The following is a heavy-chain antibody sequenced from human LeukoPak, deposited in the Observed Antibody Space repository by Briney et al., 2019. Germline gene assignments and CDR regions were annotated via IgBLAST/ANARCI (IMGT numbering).Heavy chain of an antibody. CDR2: INPNSGGT. D-gene: IGHD6-13*01. Sequence: ASVKVPCKASGYTFTGYYMHWVRQAPGQGLEWMGWINPNSGGTNYAQKFQGWVTMTRDTSISTAYMELSRLRSDDTAVYYCARDLDPGIAAAGLDPWGQGTLVTVSS. CDR3: ARDLDPGIAAAGLDP. V-gene: IGHV1-2*04. CDR1: GYTFTGYY. J-gene: IGHJ5*02.